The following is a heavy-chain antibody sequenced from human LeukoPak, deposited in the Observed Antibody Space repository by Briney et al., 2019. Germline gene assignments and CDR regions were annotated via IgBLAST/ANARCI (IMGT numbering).Heavy chain of an antibody. V-gene: IGHV4-4*07. Sequence: SETLSLTCTVSGGSISSYYWSWIRQPAGKGLEWIGRIYTSRSTNYNPSLKSRVTMSVDTSKNQFSLKLSSVTAADTAVYYCARDYDILTGYSQLDYWGQGTLVTVSS. J-gene: IGHJ4*02. CDR1: GGSISSYY. CDR3: ARDYDILTGYSQLDY. CDR2: IYTSRST. D-gene: IGHD3-9*01.